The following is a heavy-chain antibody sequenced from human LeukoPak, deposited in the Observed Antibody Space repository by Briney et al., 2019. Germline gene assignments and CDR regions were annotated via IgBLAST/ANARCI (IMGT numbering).Heavy chain of an antibody. J-gene: IGHJ6*02. V-gene: IGHV3-48*02. CDR2: ISSSSSTI. Sequence: GSLRLSCAASGFTFISYRMNRVRQAPGKGLEWVSYISSSSSTIYYADSVKGRFTISRDNAKNSLYLQMNSLRDEDTAVYYCARVPYCGGDCRWDYYYGMDVWGQGTTVTVSS. CDR1: GFTFISYR. D-gene: IGHD2-21*02. CDR3: ARVPYCGGDCRWDYYYGMDV.